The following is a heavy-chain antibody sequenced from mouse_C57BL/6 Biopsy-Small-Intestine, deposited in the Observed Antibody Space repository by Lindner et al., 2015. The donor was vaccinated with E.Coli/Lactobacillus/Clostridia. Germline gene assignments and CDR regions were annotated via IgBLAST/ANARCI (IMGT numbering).Heavy chain of an antibody. Sequence: VQLQESGPELVKPGASVKISCKASFYSFTSYYIHWVKQRPGQGLEWIGWLYPGSGNTNYNEKFKGKATLTAGTSSSTAYIQLSSLTSEDSAVYYCARDAVYWYFDVWGTGTTVTVSS. V-gene: IGHV1-66*01. J-gene: IGHJ1*03. CDR2: LYPGSGNT. CDR3: ARDAVYWYFDV. CDR1: FYSFTSYY.